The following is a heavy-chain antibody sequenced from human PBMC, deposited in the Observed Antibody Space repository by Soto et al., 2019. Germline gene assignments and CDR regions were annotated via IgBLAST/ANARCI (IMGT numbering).Heavy chain of an antibody. J-gene: IGHJ6*02. V-gene: IGHV1-69*01. CDR3: ARGRYYYDSSGYYYGGPYYYYGMDV. CDR1: GGTFSSYA. CDR2: IIPIFGTA. D-gene: IGHD3-22*01. Sequence: QVQLVQSGAEVKKPGSSVKVSCKASGGTFSSYAISWVRQAPGQGLEWMGGIIPIFGTANYAQKFQGRVTITADESTSTAYMELSSLRSEDTAVYSCARGRYYYDSSGYYYGGPYYYYGMDVWGQGTTVTVSS.